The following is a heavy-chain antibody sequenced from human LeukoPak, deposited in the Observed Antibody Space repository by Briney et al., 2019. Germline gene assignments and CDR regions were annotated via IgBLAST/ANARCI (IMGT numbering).Heavy chain of an antibody. J-gene: IGHJ4*02. CDR3: ARGDGYAQRD. Sequence: SGGSLRLSCAASGFTFSSYWMHWVRHAPGKGLVWVSRINSDGSSTSYADSVKGRLTISRDNAKNTLYLQMNSLRVEDTAVYYCARGDGYAQRDWGQGTLVTVPS. D-gene: IGHD5-12*01. CDR2: INSDGSST. V-gene: IGHV3-74*01. CDR1: GFTFSSYW.